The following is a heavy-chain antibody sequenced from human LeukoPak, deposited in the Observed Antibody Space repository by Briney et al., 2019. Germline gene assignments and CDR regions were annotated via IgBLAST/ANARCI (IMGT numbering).Heavy chain of an antibody. CDR1: GYTFSDYY. Sequence: EASVKVSCKASGYTFSDYYIHWVRQAPGQGLESLGWINCNSGDTRYAQKFQGRVTMTRDTSISTVYMELSRLRSDDTALYYCARDDAGERNDFGYWGQGTLVTVSS. J-gene: IGHJ4*02. D-gene: IGHD1-1*01. V-gene: IGHV1-2*02. CDR2: INCNSGDT. CDR3: ARDDAGERNDFGY.